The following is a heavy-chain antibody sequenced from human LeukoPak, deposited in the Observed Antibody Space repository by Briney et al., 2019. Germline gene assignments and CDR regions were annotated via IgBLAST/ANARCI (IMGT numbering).Heavy chain of an antibody. Sequence: SETLSLTCNVSGASISSGDHYWSWIRQPPGKGLDWIGYIYYSGIAFYNPSLKSRVTISIDTSKNQFSLRLRSVTAADTAVYYCARDSPYYYDSSGYRPIHAFDIWGQGTMVTVSS. D-gene: IGHD3-22*01. CDR1: GASISSGDHY. CDR3: ARDSPYYYDSSGYRPIHAFDI. J-gene: IGHJ3*02. CDR2: IYYSGIA. V-gene: IGHV4-30-4*08.